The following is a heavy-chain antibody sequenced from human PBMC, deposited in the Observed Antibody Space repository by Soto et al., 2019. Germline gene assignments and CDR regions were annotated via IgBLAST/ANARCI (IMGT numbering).Heavy chain of an antibody. Sequence: ASVKVSCKTSGYTFTDHGIDWARQAPGQGLEWVGWVSSYNGNTNYAYNLKDRVIMTTDASTSTAYMELRGLRYDDTAVYYCAREVEGSYSPADFWGQGTPVTVSS. V-gene: IGHV1-18*01. CDR1: GYTFTDHG. J-gene: IGHJ4*02. CDR3: AREVEGSYSPADF. D-gene: IGHD3-10*01. CDR2: VSSYNGNT.